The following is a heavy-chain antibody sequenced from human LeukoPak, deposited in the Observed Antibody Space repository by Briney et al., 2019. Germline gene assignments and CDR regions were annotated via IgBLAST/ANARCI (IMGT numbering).Heavy chain of an antibody. CDR3: ARENSGYSGYDPYYYYYYGMDV. J-gene: IGHJ6*02. D-gene: IGHD5-12*01. CDR1: GYTFTRYY. Sequence: ASVKVSCKASGYTFTRYYMHWVRQARGQGLEWMGWISPNSGGTNYAQKFQGRVTMTSDTSISTAYMELSRLRSDDTAVYYCARENSGYSGYDPYYYYYYGMDVWGQGTTVTVSS. CDR2: ISPNSGGT. V-gene: IGHV1-2*02.